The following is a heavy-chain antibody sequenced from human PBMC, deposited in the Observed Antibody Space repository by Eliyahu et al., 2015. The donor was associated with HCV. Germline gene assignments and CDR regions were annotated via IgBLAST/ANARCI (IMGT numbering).Heavy chain of an antibody. J-gene: IGHJ4*02. Sequence: EVQLVESGGGLVQPGRSLXLSCTASGFTFGXYAMSWFRQAPGKGXEWGGFIRSKAYGGTTEYAASVKGRFTISRDDSKSIAYLQMNSLKTEDTAVYYCTRADTAMVWGFDYWGQGTLVTVSS. CDR1: GFTFGXYA. CDR2: IRSKAYGGTT. V-gene: IGHV3-49*03. CDR3: TRADTAMVWGFDY. D-gene: IGHD5-18*01.